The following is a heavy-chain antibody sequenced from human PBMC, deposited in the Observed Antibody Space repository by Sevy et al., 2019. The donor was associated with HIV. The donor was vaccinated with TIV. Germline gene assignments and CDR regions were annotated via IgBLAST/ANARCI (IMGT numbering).Heavy chain of an antibody. CDR3: ARGSGNGGPREAFDI. D-gene: IGHD3-10*01. Sequence: GGSLRLSCAASGFTVSSNYMSWVRQAPGKGLEWVSVIYSGGSTYYADSMKGRFTISRDNSKNTLYLQMNSLRAEDTAVYYCARGSGNGGPREAFDIWGQGTMVTVSS. CDR2: IYSGGST. V-gene: IGHV3-53*01. J-gene: IGHJ3*02. CDR1: GFTVSSNY.